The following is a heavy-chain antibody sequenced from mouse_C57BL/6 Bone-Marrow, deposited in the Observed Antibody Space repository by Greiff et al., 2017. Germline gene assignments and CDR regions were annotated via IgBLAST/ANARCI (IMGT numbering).Heavy chain of an antibody. D-gene: IGHD2-4*01. Sequence: QVQLQQSGAELARPGASVKMSCKASGYTFTSYTMNWVKQRPGQGLEWIGYINPSSGYTKYNQKFKDKATLTADKSSSTAYMQLSRLPSEASAVYYCASYDYGGSWFAYWGQGTLVTVSA. CDR3: ASYDYGGSWFAY. J-gene: IGHJ3*01. CDR1: GYTFTSYT. V-gene: IGHV1-4*01. CDR2: INPSSGYT.